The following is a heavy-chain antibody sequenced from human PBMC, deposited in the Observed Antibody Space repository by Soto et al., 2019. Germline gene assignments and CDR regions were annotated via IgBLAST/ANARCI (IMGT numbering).Heavy chain of an antibody. D-gene: IGHD2-21*02. CDR2: IDPSDSYT. CDR1: GFTFTSYW. V-gene: IGHV5-10-1*01. Sequence: GESLKISCKGSGFTFTSYWISWVRQMPGKGLEWMGRIDPSDSYTNYSPSFQGHVTISADKSISTAYLQWSSLKASDTAMYYCARRSYCDGDCTRRPSDYCGMDGWGQGNTVTFSS. J-gene: IGHJ6*02. CDR3: ARRSYCDGDCTRRPSDYCGMDG.